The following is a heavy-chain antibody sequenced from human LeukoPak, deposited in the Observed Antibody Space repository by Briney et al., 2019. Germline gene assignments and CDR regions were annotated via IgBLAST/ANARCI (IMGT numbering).Heavy chain of an antibody. D-gene: IGHD2-8*02. CDR3: AKDLTGGPFDI. CDR1: GFTFSSYA. J-gene: IGHJ3*02. V-gene: IGHV3-23*01. CDR2: ISGSGGRT. Sequence: GGSLRLSCAASGFTFSSYAMSWVRQAPGKGLEWVSGISGSGGRTYYADSVKGRFTISRDNSKNTVYVQMNSLRAEDTAVYYCAKDLTGGPFDIWGQGTMVTVSS.